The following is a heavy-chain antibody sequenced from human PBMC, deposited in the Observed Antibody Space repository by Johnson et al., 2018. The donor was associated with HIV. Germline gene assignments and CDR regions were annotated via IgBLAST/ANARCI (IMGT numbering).Heavy chain of an antibody. D-gene: IGHD6-6*01. J-gene: IGHJ3*02. CDR1: GFTFSSYG. CDR3: AKQHEQLVEPDAFDI. Sequence: QVQLVESGGGVVQPGRSLRLSCAASGFTFSSYGMHWVRQAPGKGLEWVAVIWYDGSNKYYADSVKGLFTISRDNSKNTLYLQMNSLRAEDTAVYYCAKQHEQLVEPDAFDIWGQGTMVTVSS. V-gene: IGHV3-33*06. CDR2: IWYDGSNK.